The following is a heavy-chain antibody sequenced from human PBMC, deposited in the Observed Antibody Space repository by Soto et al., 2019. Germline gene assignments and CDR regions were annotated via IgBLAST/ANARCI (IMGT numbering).Heavy chain of an antibody. CDR3: ARDRNCSSTSCPSWYDY. CDR1: GFTFSSYW. CDR2: IKQDGSEK. D-gene: IGHD2-2*01. Sequence: ESGGGLVQPGGSLRLSCAASGFTFSSYWMSWVRQAPGKGLEWVANIKQDGSEKYYVDSVKGRFTISRDNAKNSLYLQMNSLRAEDTAVYYCARDRNCSSTSCPSWYDYWGQGTLVTVSS. J-gene: IGHJ4*02. V-gene: IGHV3-7*01.